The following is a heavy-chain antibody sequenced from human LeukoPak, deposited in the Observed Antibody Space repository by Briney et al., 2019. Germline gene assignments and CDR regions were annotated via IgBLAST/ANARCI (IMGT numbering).Heavy chain of an antibody. V-gene: IGHV4-4*07. CDR2: IYTSGST. CDR3: ARGGVVVVAATFFDY. J-gene: IGHJ4*02. D-gene: IGHD2-15*01. CDR1: GGSISSYY. Sequence: PSETLSLTCTVSGGSISSYYWSWIRQPAGKGLEWIGRIYTSGSTSYNPSLKGRVTISVDTSKNQFSLKLSSVTAADTAVYYCARGGVVVVAATFFDYWGQGTLVTVSS.